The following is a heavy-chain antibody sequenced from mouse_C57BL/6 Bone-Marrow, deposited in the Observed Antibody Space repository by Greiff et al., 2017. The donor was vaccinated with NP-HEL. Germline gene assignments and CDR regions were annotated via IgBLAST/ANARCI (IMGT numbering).Heavy chain of an antibody. V-gene: IGHV5-9*01. J-gene: IGHJ1*03. CDR2: ISGGGGNT. Sequence: EVMLVESGGGLVKPGGSLKLSCAASGFTFSSYTMSWVRQTPEKRLEWVATISGGGGNTYYPDSVKGRFTISRDNAKNTLYLQMSSLRSEDTALYYCARHHYYGSSYPWYFDVWGTGTTVTVSS. D-gene: IGHD1-1*01. CDR1: GFTFSSYT. CDR3: ARHHYYGSSYPWYFDV.